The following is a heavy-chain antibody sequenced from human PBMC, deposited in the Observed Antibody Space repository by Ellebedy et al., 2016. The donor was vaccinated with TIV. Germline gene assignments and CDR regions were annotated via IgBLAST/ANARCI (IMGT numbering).Heavy chain of an antibody. J-gene: IGHJ4*02. D-gene: IGHD6-19*01. CDR3: ARASTSGWYILDY. Sequence: GESLKISCAASRFTFSNYWMHWVRQAPGKGPVWVSRINIDGSSTSYADSVKGRFTISRDNAKNTLYLQMNSLRAEDTAVYYCARASTSGWYILDYWGQGTLVSVSS. CDR2: INIDGSST. V-gene: IGHV3-74*01. CDR1: RFTFSNYW.